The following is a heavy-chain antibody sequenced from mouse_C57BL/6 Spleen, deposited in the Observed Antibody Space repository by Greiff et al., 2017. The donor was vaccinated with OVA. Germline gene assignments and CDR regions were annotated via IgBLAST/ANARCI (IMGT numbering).Heavy chain of an antibody. J-gene: IGHJ3*01. Sequence: QVQLKEPGAELVMPGASVKLSCKASGYTFTSYWMHWVKQRPGQGLEWIGEIDPSDSYTNYNQKFKGKSTLTVDKSSSTAYMQLSSLTSEDSAVYYCARRGQGGFVYWGQGTLVTVSA. V-gene: IGHV1-69*01. CDR3: ARRGQGGFVY. CDR1: GYTFTSYW. CDR2: IDPSDSYT.